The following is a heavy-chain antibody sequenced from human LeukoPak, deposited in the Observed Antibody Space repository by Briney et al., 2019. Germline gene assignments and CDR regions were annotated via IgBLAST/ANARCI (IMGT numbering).Heavy chain of an antibody. Sequence: SETLSLTCTVSGGSVSSGSYYWSWIRQPPGKGLEWIGYIYYSGSTNYNPSLKSRVTISVDTSKNQFSLKLSSVTAADTAVYYCARIHCDSISCFYLDYWGQGSLVTVSS. CDR3: ARIHCDSISCFYLDY. CDR1: GGSVSSGSYY. CDR2: IYYSGST. V-gene: IGHV4-61*01. J-gene: IGHJ4*02. D-gene: IGHD2-2*01.